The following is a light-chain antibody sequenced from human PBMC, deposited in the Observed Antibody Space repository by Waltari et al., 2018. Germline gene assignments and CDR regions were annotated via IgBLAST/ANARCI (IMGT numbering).Light chain of an antibody. Sequence: EVVLTQSPATLSLSPGERATLSCGASQTVRSRYLSWYQQKPGLAPRLVIYDASSRAPGIPDRFSGGGSGTDVTLTISDLEPDDFAVYYCQQYGSSPKTFGPGTTVEVK. CDR1: QTVRSRY. J-gene: IGKJ1*01. CDR2: DAS. V-gene: IGKV3D-20*01. CDR3: QQYGSSPKT.